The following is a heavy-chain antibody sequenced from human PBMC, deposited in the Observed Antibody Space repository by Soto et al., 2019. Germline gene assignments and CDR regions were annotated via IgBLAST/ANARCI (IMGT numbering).Heavy chain of an antibody. CDR2: IIPIFGTA. CDR3: ARDWGNVLRYFDWLSRDAFDI. J-gene: IGHJ3*02. D-gene: IGHD3-9*01. V-gene: IGHV1-69*06. Sequence: SVKVSCKASGGTFSSYAISWVRQAPGQGLEWMGGIIPIFGTANYAQKFQGRVTITADKSTGTAYMELSSLRSEDTAVYYCARDWGNVLRYFDWLSRDAFDIWGQGTMVTVSS. CDR1: GGTFSSYA.